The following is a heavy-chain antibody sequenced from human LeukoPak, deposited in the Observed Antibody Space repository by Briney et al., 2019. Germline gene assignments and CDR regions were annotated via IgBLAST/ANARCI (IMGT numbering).Heavy chain of an antibody. J-gene: IGHJ4*02. V-gene: IGHV4-34*01. CDR2: INHSGST. D-gene: IGHD6-13*01. CDR3: SRHGGGSSSVFYSDY. Sequence: SETLSLTCAVYGGSFSGYYWSWIRQPPGKGLEWIGEINHSGSTNYNPSLKSRVTISVDTSKNQFSLTLTSVSAADTAVYYCSRHGGGSSSVFYSDYWGEGALVTVSS. CDR1: GGSFSGYY.